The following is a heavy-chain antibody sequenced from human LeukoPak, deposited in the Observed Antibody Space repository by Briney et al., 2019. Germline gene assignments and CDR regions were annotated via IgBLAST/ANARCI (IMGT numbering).Heavy chain of an antibody. D-gene: IGHD6-6*01. V-gene: IGHV3-23*01. CDR1: GFTFSSFA. CDR3: ARLISTSSSRFSDY. J-gene: IGHJ4*02. Sequence: GGSLRLSCAASGFTFSSFAMSWVRQAPGKGLEWVSGISGSGSSTYYADSVKGRFTISRDNSKNTLYLQMHSLRAEDTAVYYCARLISTSSSRFSDYWGQGTLVTVSS. CDR2: ISGSGSST.